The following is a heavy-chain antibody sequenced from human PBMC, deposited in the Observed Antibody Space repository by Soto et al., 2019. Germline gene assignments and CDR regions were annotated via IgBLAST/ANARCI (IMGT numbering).Heavy chain of an antibody. V-gene: IGHV3-23*01. J-gene: IGHJ4*02. CDR3: GKERRGRGWFVCNY. CDR1: GFTFDTHA. CDR2: ISATGFSK. Sequence: VRLLESGGGFVRPGGSLRLACSASGFTFDTHAMAWVRQAPGKGLEWVASISATGFSKYHADSVKGRITISRDNSNNTVYLHMKTLRAEDTAVYYCGKERRGRGWFVCNYWGQGIVVTVSS. D-gene: IGHD6-19*01.